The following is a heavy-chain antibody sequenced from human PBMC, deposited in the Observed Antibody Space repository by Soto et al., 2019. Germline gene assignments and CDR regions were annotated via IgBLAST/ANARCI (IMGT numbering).Heavy chain of an antibody. J-gene: IGHJ3*02. D-gene: IGHD3-10*01. V-gene: IGHV4-39*01. CDR1: GGSISSSSYY. CDR2: IYYSGST. CDR3: AKGGSGSYSNAFDI. Sequence: SETLSLTCTVSGGSISSSSYYWGWIRQPPGKGLEWIGSIYYSGSTYYNPSLKSRVTISVDTSKNQFSLKLSSVTAADTAVFFCAKGGSGSYSNAFDIWGQGTMVTVSS.